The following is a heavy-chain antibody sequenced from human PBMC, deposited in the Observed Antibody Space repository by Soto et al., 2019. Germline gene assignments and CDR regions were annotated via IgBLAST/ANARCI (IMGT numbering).Heavy chain of an antibody. J-gene: IGHJ5*02. CDR1: GASVSSYH. V-gene: IGHV4-4*07. CDR3: AKGCSPMRWFDP. CDR2: VQMSGTT. Sequence: QVRLQESGPGLVKPSETLSLTCAVSGASVSSYHWSWSRQAAGKGLEWIGRVQMSGTTNYNPSRKTRASMSLDSSKKEVPLRMTSVTAADWAVSFCAKGCSPMRWFDPWGQGILVTVSS. D-gene: IGHD3-10*02.